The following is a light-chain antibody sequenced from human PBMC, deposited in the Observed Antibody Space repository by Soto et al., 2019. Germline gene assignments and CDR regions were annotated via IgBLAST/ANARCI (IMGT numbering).Light chain of an antibody. Sequence: QSALTQPASVSGSPGQSITISCTGTSSDVGAYKYVSWYQQHPGKAPKLMIYDVSNRPSGVSNRFSGSKSGNTASLTISGLQAEDEADYYCSSYTSSSPLVFGGGTQLTVL. CDR2: DVS. V-gene: IGLV2-14*01. J-gene: IGLJ2*01. CDR1: SSDVGAYKY. CDR3: SSYTSSSPLV.